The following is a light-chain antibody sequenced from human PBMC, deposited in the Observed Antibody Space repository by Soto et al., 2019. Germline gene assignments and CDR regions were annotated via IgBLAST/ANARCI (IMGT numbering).Light chain of an antibody. CDR2: NAS. CDR1: QSIGRW. Sequence: DIQMTQSPCTLSGSLVDRFTITVRASQSIGRWLVWYQQKPGKAPKLLMNNASSLESGVPSTFSGSGSGTEFTLILSSLQHDDFATYYCQQYKTSSELTFGGGTKVDIK. CDR3: QQYKTSSELT. J-gene: IGKJ4*01. V-gene: IGKV1-5*03.